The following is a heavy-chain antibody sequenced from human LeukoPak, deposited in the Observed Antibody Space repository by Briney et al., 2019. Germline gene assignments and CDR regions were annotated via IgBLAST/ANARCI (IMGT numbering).Heavy chain of an antibody. CDR3: ARRQFYFDASVYRAAFDY. Sequence: SETLSLTCAVYVGSFSGYYWSWIRQPPGKGLEWIGEINHSGGTNYNPSLKSLKSRVTISVDTSKNQFSLKLTSVTAAHTAVYFCARRQFYFDASVYRAAFDYWGQGTLVTVSS. CDR1: VGSFSGYY. CDR2: INHSGGT. D-gene: IGHD5/OR15-5a*01. V-gene: IGHV4-34*01. J-gene: IGHJ4*02.